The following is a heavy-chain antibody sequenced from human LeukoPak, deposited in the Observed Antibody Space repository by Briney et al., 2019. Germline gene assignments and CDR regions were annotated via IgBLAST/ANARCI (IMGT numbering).Heavy chain of an antibody. J-gene: IGHJ4*02. Sequence: GGSLRLSCAASGFTFSSYAMSWVRQAPGKGLEWVANIKQDGSEKYYVDSVKGRFTISRDNAKNSLYLQMNSLRAEDTAVYYCARVEGYSGPEGYWGQGTLVTVSS. D-gene: IGHD1-26*01. V-gene: IGHV3-7*01. CDR2: IKQDGSEK. CDR1: GFTFSSYA. CDR3: ARVEGYSGPEGY.